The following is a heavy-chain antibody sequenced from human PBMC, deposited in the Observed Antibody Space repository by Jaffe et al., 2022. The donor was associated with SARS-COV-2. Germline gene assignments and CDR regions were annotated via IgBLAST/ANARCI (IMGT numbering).Heavy chain of an antibody. Sequence: QVQLVQSGSELKKPGASVKVSCKSSGYTFANYAMNWVRQAPGQGLEWMGWISSNTGNPTYAQGFTGRFVFSLDTSVSTAYLQISSLRTEDTAVYYCARGQGWNGNWFDPWGQGTLVTVSS. D-gene: IGHD1-1*01. CDR1: GYTFANYA. CDR3: ARGQGWNGNWFDP. J-gene: IGHJ5*02. CDR2: ISSNTGNP. V-gene: IGHV7-4-1*02.